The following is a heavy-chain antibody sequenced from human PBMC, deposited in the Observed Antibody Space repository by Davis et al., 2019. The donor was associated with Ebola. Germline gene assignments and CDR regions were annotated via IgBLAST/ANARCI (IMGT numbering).Heavy chain of an antibody. Sequence: PGGSLRLSCAASGFTFSSYAMSWVRQAPGKGLEWVSAISGSGGSTYYADSVKGRFTISRDNAKNSLNLQMSSLRAEDTAVYYCARGGLRYFDYWGQGTLVTVSS. CDR3: ARGGLRYFDY. CDR1: GFTFSSYA. CDR2: ISGSGGST. J-gene: IGHJ4*02. V-gene: IGHV3-23*01.